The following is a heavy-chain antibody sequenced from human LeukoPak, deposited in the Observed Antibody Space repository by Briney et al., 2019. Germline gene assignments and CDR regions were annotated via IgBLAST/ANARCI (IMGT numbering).Heavy chain of an antibody. Sequence: SETLSLTCTVSGGSISSSSYYWGWIRQPPGKGLEWIGSTYYSGSTYYNPSLKSRVTISVDTSKNQFSLKLSSVTAADTAVYYCARPSFRSYDFWSGFGPFDYWGQGTLVTVSS. D-gene: IGHD3-3*01. CDR1: GGSISSSSYY. CDR2: TYYSGST. V-gene: IGHV4-39*01. CDR3: ARPSFRSYDFWSGFGPFDY. J-gene: IGHJ4*02.